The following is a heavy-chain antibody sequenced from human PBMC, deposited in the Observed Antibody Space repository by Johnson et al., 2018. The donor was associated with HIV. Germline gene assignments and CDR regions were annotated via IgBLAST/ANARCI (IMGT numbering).Heavy chain of an antibody. CDR1: GFTFSSYG. Sequence: QVQLVESGGGVVQPGGSLRLSCAASGFTFSSYGMHWVRQAPGKGLEWVAFIRYDGSTKYYADAVKGRFTISRDNSDNTLFLQMNSLRADDTAMYYCALSTSWSIAFDIWGQGTMVTVSS. J-gene: IGHJ3*02. V-gene: IGHV3-30*02. CDR3: ALSTSWSIAFDI. D-gene: IGHD6-13*01. CDR2: IRYDGSTK.